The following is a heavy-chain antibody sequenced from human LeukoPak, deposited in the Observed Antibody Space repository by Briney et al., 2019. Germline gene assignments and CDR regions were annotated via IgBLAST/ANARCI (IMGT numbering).Heavy chain of an antibody. Sequence: PGGSLRLSCAASGFTFRNYWMSWVRQAPGKGLEWVANIREDGRETFYVDSVKGRFTISRDNAKNSLFLQMNSLRAEDTAVYYCARDPSGSPVFDPWGQGTLVTVSS. V-gene: IGHV3-7*01. CDR1: GFTFRNYW. D-gene: IGHD3-10*01. CDR2: IREDGRET. J-gene: IGHJ5*02. CDR3: ARDPSGSPVFDP.